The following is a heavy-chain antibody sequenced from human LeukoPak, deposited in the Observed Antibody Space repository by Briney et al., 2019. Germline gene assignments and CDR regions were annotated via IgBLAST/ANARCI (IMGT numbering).Heavy chain of an antibody. CDR2: ISGSGGST. CDR3: AKFSGSSWVAYFDY. Sequence: GGSLRLSCATSGFIFSSYWMHWVRQAPGKGLEWVSAISGSGGSTYYADSVKGRFTISRDNSKNTLYLQMNSLRAEDTAVYYCAKFSGSSWVAYFDYWGQGTLVTVSS. V-gene: IGHV3-23*01. D-gene: IGHD6-6*01. CDR1: GFIFSSYW. J-gene: IGHJ4*02.